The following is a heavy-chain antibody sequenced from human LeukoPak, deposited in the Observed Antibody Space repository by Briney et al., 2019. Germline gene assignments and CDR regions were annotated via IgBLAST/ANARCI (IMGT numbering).Heavy chain of an antibody. CDR1: GYSFTSYY. CDR3: ARDQSVGIAARPVPVDY. V-gene: IGHV1-46*01. J-gene: IGHJ4*02. D-gene: IGHD6-6*01. CDR2: INPSGGST. Sequence: ASVTVSCTASGYSFTSYYMHWVRQAPGQGLEWMGIINPSGGSTSYAQKFQGRVTMTRDTSTSTVYMELSSLRSEDTAVYYCARDQSVGIAARPVPVDYWGQGTLVTVSS.